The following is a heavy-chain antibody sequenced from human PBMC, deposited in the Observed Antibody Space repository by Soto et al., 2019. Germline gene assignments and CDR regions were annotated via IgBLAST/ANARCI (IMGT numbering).Heavy chain of an antibody. D-gene: IGHD4-17*01. J-gene: IGHJ6*02. CDR1: GFTFSSYA. CDR2: ISYDGSNK. V-gene: IGHV3-30-3*01. Sequence: GGSLRLSCAASGFTFSSYAMHWVRQAPGKGLEWVAVISYDGSNKYYADSVKGRFTISRDNSKNTLYLQMNSLRAEDTAVYYCASPYGDYSYYYYGMDVWGQGTTVTVSS. CDR3: ASPYGDYSYYYYGMDV.